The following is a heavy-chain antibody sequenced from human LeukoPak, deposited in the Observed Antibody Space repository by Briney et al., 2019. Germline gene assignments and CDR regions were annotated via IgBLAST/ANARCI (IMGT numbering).Heavy chain of an antibody. V-gene: IGHV5-51*01. CDR2: IYPGDSDT. Sequence: GASVKVSCKASGYTFTSYWIGWVRQMPGKGLEWMGIIYPGDSDTRYSPSFQGQVTISADKSISTAYLQWGSLKASDTAMYYCAREDDYRHDIDYWGQGTLVTVSS. CDR3: AREDDYRHDIDY. J-gene: IGHJ4*02. CDR1: GYTFTSYW. D-gene: IGHD4-11*01.